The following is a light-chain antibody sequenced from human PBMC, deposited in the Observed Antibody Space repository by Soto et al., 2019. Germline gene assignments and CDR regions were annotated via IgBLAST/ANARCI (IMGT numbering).Light chain of an antibody. V-gene: IGKV3-20*01. CDR1: QSVSSSY. CDR2: GAS. Sequence: EMVLTQSPGTLSLSPGERATLSCRASQSVSSSYLAWYQQKPGQAPRLLIYGASSRATGIPDRFSGSGSGTDFTLTISSLEPEDFAVYSCQQYGSSPPRTFGQGTKLEIK. J-gene: IGKJ2*01. CDR3: QQYGSSPPRT.